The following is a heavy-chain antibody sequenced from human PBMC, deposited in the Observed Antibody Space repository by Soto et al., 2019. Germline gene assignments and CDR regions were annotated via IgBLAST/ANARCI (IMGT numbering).Heavy chain of an antibody. Sequence: SETLSLTCTVSGGSISSGGYYWSWIRQHPGKGLEWIGYIYYSGSTYYNPSLKSRVTISVATSKNQFSLKLSSVTAADTAVYYCARASPYCSGGSCYSKYDSYYYKDVWGKGTTVTVCS. J-gene: IGHJ6*03. CDR3: ARASPYCSGGSCYSKYDSYYYKDV. V-gene: IGHV4-31*03. D-gene: IGHD2-15*01. CDR1: GGSISSGGYY. CDR2: IYYSGST.